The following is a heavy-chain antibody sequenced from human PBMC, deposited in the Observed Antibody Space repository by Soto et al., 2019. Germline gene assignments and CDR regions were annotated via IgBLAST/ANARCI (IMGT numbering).Heavy chain of an antibody. D-gene: IGHD3-10*01. Sequence: KFQGRVTITRDTSASTAYMELSSLRSEDTAVYYCARDMVRGGIKNHDAFDIWGQGTMVTVSS. J-gene: IGHJ3*02. CDR3: ARDMVRGGIKNHDAFDI. V-gene: IGHV1-3*01.